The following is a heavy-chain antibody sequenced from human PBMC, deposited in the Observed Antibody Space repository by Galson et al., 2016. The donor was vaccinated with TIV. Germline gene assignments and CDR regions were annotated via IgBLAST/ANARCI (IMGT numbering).Heavy chain of an antibody. D-gene: IGHD3-3*01. J-gene: IGHJ4*02. CDR1: GDSVSSTSAA. CDR3: ARGAPSVFGVIMTLDY. V-gene: IGHV6-1*01. Sequence: CAISGDSVSSTSAAWNWIRQSPSRGLEWLGRTYYRSTWYNDYAASLKRRITVNPDTSKNQFSLQLTSVTPEDAAVYCRARGAPSVFGVIMTLDYWGQGTLVTVSS. CDR2: TYYRSTWYN.